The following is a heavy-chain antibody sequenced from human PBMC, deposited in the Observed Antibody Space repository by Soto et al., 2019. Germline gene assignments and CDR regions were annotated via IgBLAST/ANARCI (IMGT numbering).Heavy chain of an antibody. CDR3: AKNLRWYDEDTFEI. Sequence: QVQMVESGGGVVQPGRSLRLSCAASGFTFSNYGMHWVRQAPGKGLEWVAVISYDGSNKYYADSVKGRFTISRDNSKDTLYLQMTSLRAEDTAVYYCAKNLRWYDEDTFEIWGQGTMVTVSS. D-gene: IGHD4-17*01. V-gene: IGHV3-30*18. J-gene: IGHJ3*02. CDR1: GFTFSNYG. CDR2: ISYDGSNK.